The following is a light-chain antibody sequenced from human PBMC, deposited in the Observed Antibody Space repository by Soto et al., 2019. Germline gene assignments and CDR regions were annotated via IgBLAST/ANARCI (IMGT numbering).Light chain of an antibody. J-gene: IGKJ1*01. CDR1: QDIRTE. CDR2: GAT. CDR3: LQDYNYPRT. Sequence: AIQMTQSPSSLSSSVGVRVTITCRASQDIRTELGWYQQKPGKAPKLLLYGATTLQSGVPSRFSGSGSGTDFTLTLSGLQPEDFATYYCLQDYNYPRTFGQGTKVEVK. V-gene: IGKV1-6*01.